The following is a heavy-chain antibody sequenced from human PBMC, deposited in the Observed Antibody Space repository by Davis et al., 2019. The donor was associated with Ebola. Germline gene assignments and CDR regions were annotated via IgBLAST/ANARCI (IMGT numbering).Heavy chain of an antibody. CDR2: IIPIFGTA. J-gene: IGHJ4*02. Sequence: SVKVSCKASGGTFSSYAISWVRQAPGQGLEWMGGIIPIFGTANYAQKFQGRVTITADKSTSTAYMELSSLRSEDTAVYYCARGSMLGALFDSWGQGTLVTVSS. D-gene: IGHD1-26*01. CDR1: GGTFSSYA. CDR3: ARGSMLGALFDS. V-gene: IGHV1-69*06.